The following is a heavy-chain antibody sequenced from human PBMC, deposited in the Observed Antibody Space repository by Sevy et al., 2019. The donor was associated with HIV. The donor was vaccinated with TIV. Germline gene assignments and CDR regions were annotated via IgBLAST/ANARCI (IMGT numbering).Heavy chain of an antibody. V-gene: IGHV6-1*01. J-gene: IGHJ6*02. CDR1: GDSVSSNSAA. D-gene: IGHD6-13*01. CDR3: ARDPGYSSSWYGPRYYYYGMDV. Sequence: KQSQSFSLTCAISGDSVSSNSAAWNWIRQSPSRGLEWLGRTYYRSKWYNDYAVSVKSRITINPDTSKNQFSLQLNSVTPEDTAVYYCARDPGYSSSWYGPRYYYYGMDVWGQGTTVTVSS. CDR2: TYYRSKWYN.